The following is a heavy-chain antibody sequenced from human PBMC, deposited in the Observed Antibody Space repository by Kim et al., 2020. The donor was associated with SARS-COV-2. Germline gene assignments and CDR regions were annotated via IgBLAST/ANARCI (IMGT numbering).Heavy chain of an antibody. V-gene: IGHV3-21*01. D-gene: IGHD2-15*01. CDR2: ISSSSSYI. J-gene: IGHJ5*02. CDR3: ATLVVVAATWGLP. CDR1: GFTFSSYS. Sequence: GGSLRLSCAASGFTFSSYSMNWVRQAPGKGLEWVSSISSSSSYIYYADSVKGRFTISRDNAKNSLYLQMNSLRAEDTAVYYCATLVVVAATWGLPWGQGTLVTVSS.